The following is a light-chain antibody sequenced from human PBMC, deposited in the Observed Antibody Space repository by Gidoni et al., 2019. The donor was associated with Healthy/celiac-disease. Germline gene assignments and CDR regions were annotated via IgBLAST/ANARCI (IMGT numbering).Light chain of an antibody. V-gene: IGLV2-14*03. CDR1: SSDIGGYNY. CDR2: DDN. CDR3: SSYTGSSTDYV. J-gene: IGLJ1*01. Sequence: QSALTQPASVSGSLGQSITISCTGTSSDIGGYNYVSWYLQHPGKAPNLVIYDDNHRPSGVSSRFSGSKSGDTASLTISGLQAEEEADYYCSSYTGSSTDYVFGTGTKVTVL.